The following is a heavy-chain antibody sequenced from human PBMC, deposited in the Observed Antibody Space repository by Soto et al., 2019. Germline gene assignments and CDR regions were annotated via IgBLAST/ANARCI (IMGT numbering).Heavy chain of an antibody. Sequence: LTCTVSWGSVRSGGYCWILIQQHPGKGLEWIGYIYNSGSTNYNPSLKSRVTISVDTSKNHFSLRMSSVTAADTAVYYGARESDSGSYYFDYWGRGTLVTGSS. CDR2: IYNSGST. CDR1: WGSVRSGGYC. D-gene: IGHD3-10*01. V-gene: IGHV4-61*03. J-gene: IGHJ4*02. CDR3: ARESDSGSYYFDY.